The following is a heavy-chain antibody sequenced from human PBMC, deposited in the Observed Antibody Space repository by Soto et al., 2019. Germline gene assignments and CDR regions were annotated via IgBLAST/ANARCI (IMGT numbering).Heavy chain of an antibody. CDR1: GFTFSTYG. J-gene: IGHJ4*02. CDR2: ISYDGSNK. Sequence: QVQLVESGGGVVQPGRSLRLSCAASGFTFSTYGMHWVRQAPGKGLEWVAVISYDGSNKYYADSVKGRFTISRDNSKNTLYLQMSSLRAEDTAVYYCATGFSYRVIDYWGQGTLVTVSS. CDR3: ATGFSYRVIDY. V-gene: IGHV3-30*03. D-gene: IGHD2-2*01.